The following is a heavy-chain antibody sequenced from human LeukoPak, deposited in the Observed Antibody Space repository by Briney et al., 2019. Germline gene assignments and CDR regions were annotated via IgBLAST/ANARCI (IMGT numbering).Heavy chain of an antibody. D-gene: IGHD6-19*01. V-gene: IGHV4-34*01. CDR3: ARRGSSGWYH. CDR1: GGSFSGYY. CDR2: INHSGST. Sequence: KSSETLSLTCAVYGGSFSGYYWSWIRQPPGKGLEWIGEINHSGSTNYNPSLKSRVTISVDTSKNQFSLKLSSVTAADTAVYYCARRGSSGWYHWGQGTLVTVSS. J-gene: IGHJ5*02.